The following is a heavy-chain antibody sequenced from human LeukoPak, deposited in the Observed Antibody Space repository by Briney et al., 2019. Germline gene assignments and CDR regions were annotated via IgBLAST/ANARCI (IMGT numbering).Heavy chain of an antibody. Sequence: SETLSLTCTVSGGSISSYYWSWIRQPPGKGLEWIGYIYYSGSTNYNPSLKSRVTISVDTSKNQFSLKLSPVTAADTAVYYCTRPGGYSGYDYKLDYNYYYMDVWGKGTTVTVSS. CDR1: GGSISSYY. CDR3: TRPGGYSGYDYKLDYNYYYMDV. CDR2: IYYSGST. D-gene: IGHD5-12*01. J-gene: IGHJ6*03. V-gene: IGHV4-59*01.